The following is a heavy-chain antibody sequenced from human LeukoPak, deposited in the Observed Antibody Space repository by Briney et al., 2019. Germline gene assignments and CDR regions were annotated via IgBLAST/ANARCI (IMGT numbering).Heavy chain of an antibody. CDR1: GFTFSSYA. D-gene: IGHD6-19*01. J-gene: IGHJ4*02. CDR3: AKATDRRVAGVLDY. CDR2: ISGSGGST. V-gene: IGHV3-23*01. Sequence: GGSLRLSCAASGFTFSSYAMSWVRQAPGKGLEWISAISGSGGSTYYADSVKGRFTISRDNSKNTLYLQMNSLRAEDTAVYYCAKATDRRVAGVLDYWGQGTLVTVSS.